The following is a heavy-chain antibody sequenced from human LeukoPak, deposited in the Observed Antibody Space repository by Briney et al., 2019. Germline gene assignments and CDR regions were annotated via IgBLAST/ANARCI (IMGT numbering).Heavy chain of an antibody. D-gene: IGHD6-13*01. Sequence: ASVKVSCKASGYTFTSYGISWVRQAPGQGLEWMGWISAYNGNTNYAQKLQGRVTMTTDTSTSTAYMELRSLRSDDTAVYYCARDMPGVYSSSWQGSIWFDPWGQGTLVTVSS. J-gene: IGHJ5*02. CDR2: ISAYNGNT. CDR1: GYTFTSYG. CDR3: ARDMPGVYSSSWQGSIWFDP. V-gene: IGHV1-18*01.